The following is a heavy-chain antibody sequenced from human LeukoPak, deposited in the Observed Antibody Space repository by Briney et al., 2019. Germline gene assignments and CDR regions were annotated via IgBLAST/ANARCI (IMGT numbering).Heavy chain of an antibody. V-gene: IGHV1-69*02. J-gene: IGHJ4*02. D-gene: IGHD3-3*01. CDR3: ARGYLSGYDVGYFDY. CDR2: IIPILGIS. CDR1: GGTLSSYT. Sequence: SVNVSCKASGGTLSSYTISWVRQAPGQGRDWMGRIIPILGISNYAQKFQGRVTITADKSTSTAYMELSSMRSEDTAVYYCARGYLSGYDVGYFDYWGQGTLVTVSS.